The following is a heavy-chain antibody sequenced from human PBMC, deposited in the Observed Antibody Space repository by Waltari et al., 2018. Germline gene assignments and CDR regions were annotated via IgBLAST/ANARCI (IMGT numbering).Heavy chain of an antibody. Sequence: QLQLQESGPGLVKPSETLSLTCTVSGGSISSSSYYWGWIRQPPGKGLEWIGSIYYSGSTYYNPSLKSRVTISVDTSKNQFSLKLSSVTAADTAVYYCTRDRGQWLGDFDYWGQGTLVTVSS. D-gene: IGHD6-19*01. J-gene: IGHJ4*02. CDR3: TRDRGQWLGDFDY. CDR1: GGSISSSSYY. CDR2: IYYSGST. V-gene: IGHV4-39*07.